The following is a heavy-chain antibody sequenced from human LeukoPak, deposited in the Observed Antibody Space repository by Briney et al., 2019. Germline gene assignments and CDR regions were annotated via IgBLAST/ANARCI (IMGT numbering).Heavy chain of an antibody. V-gene: IGHV4-59*12. CDR2: IYYSGST. D-gene: IGHD3-16*01. CDR1: GGSISSYY. Sequence: ETLSLTCTVSGGSISSYYWSWIRQPPGKGLEWIGYIYYSGSTNYNPSLKSRVTISVDTSKNQFSLKLSSVTAADTAVYYCARDGGKEAFDIWGQGTMVTVSS. J-gene: IGHJ3*02. CDR3: ARDGGKEAFDI.